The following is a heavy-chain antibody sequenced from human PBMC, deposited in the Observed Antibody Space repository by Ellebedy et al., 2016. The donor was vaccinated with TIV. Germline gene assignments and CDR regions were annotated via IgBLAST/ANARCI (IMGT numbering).Heavy chain of an antibody. CDR3: ARDRTPGDGYWVFDF. Sequence: GESLKISCAASGFTFRSHAMSWVRQAPGKGLEWVSGIIGSGAQKYADSVKGRFIISRDNSKSTVDLQMNSLRGEDTAVYFCARDRTPGDGYWVFDFWGQGTLVTAST. J-gene: IGHJ4*02. D-gene: IGHD5-18*01. V-gene: IGHV3-23*01. CDR2: IIGSGA. CDR1: GFTFRSHA.